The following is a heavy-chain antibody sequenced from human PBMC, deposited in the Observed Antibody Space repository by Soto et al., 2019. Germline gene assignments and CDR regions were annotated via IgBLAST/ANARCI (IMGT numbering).Heavy chain of an antibody. D-gene: IGHD2-15*01. J-gene: IGHJ4*02. CDR1: GFTFSSFG. V-gene: IGHV3-30*18. CDR2: ISYDGSNK. CDR3: AKGQYCSGGSCYFNPSDY. Sequence: ESGGGVVQPGRSLRLSCAASGFTFSSFGMHWVRQAPGKGLEWVAVISYDGSNKKYADSVKGRFTISRDNPKNTLYLQMNSLRVEDTAVYYCAKGQYCSGGSCYFNPSDYWGQGSLVTVSS.